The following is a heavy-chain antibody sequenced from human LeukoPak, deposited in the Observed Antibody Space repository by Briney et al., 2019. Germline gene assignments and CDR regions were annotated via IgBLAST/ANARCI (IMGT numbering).Heavy chain of an antibody. CDR3: ASPWQQLVP. V-gene: IGHV1-69*06. D-gene: IGHD6-13*01. CDR2: IIPIFGTA. Sequence: EASVTVSCKASGGTFSSYAISWVRQAPGQGLEWMGGIIPIFGTANYAQKFQGRVTITADKSTSTAYMELSSLRSEDTAVYYCASPWQQLVPWGQGTLVTVSS. J-gene: IGHJ4*02. CDR1: GGTFSSYA.